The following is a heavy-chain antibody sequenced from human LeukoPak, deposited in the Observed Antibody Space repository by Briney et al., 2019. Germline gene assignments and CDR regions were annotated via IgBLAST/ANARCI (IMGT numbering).Heavy chain of an antibody. V-gene: IGHV4-59*08. D-gene: IGHD3-3*01. CDR2: IYNSATT. CDR3: ARQRRFDFWSGTFDP. Sequence: TSETLSLTCTVSGGSISNSYWSWIRQAPGKGLEWIGYIYNSATTNYNPSLKSRVTISEDTSKNQFSLKLRSVTAADTALYYCARQRRFDFWSGTFDPWGLGILVTVSS. J-gene: IGHJ5*02. CDR1: GGSISNSY.